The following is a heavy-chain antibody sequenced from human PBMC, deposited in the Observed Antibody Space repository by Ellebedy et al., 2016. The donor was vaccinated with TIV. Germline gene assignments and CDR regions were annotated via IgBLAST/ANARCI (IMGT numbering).Heavy chain of an antibody. CDR2: ISWNSGSI. Sequence: SLKISCAASGFTFSQYHMHWVRQAPGKGLEWVSGISWNSGSIAYADSVKGRFTISRDNAKNSLYLQMNSLRADDTALYYCAKDLKGVIMTAFDYWGQGTLVTVSS. J-gene: IGHJ4*02. CDR1: GFTFSQYH. D-gene: IGHD3-16*01. V-gene: IGHV3-9*01. CDR3: AKDLKGVIMTAFDY.